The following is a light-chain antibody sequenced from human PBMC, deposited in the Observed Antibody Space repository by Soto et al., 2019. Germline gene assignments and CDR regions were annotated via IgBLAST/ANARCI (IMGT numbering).Light chain of an antibody. CDR3: QQYNNWRPQT. V-gene: IGKV3-15*01. CDR2: GAS. Sequence: EIVMTQSPATLSVSPGERATLSCRASQSVSSNLAWYQQKPGQAPSLPIYGASTRATGIPARFSGSGSGTEFTLTISSLQSEDFAVYYCQQYNNWRPQTFGQGTKVEIK. CDR1: QSVSSN. J-gene: IGKJ1*01.